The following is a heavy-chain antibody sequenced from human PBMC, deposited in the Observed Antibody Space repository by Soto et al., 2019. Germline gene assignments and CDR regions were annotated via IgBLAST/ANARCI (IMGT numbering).Heavy chain of an antibody. J-gene: IGHJ4*02. D-gene: IGHD6-19*01. CDR3: AAYTSGWPTPWN. V-gene: IGHV1-46*01. Sequence: QVQLVQSGAVVTKPGASVKVSCKASGYTFTSYYMHWVRQAPGQRLEYMGIINPNGGTTHYAQKFQGRVTMTRDTSTSTLYMKLSSLRSEDTAMYYCAAYTSGWPTPWNWGQGTLVTVSS. CDR1: GYTFTSYY. CDR2: INPNGGTT.